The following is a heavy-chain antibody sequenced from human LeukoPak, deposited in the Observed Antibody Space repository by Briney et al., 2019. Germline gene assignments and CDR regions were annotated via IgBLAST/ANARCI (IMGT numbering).Heavy chain of an antibody. J-gene: IGHJ4*02. CDR3: ARPTWKY. CDR1: GFTFSSYD. Sequence: GRSLRLSCAASGFTFSSYDMHWVRQAPGKGLEWVAVIWYDGSNKYYADSVKGRFTISRDNSKNTLYLQMNSLRAEDTAVYYCARPTWKYWRQGTLVTVSS. D-gene: IGHD1-1*01. V-gene: IGHV3-33*01. CDR2: IWYDGSNK.